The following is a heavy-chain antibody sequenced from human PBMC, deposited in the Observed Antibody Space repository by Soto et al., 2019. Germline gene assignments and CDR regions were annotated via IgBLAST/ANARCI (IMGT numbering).Heavy chain of an antibody. CDR1: GFSFIDYG. CDR2: ISFDGSNK. Sequence: GGSLRLCCAASGFSFIDYGMHWARQAPGKGLEWVAGISFDGSNKYHADSVKGRFTISRDNSKNTLYLQMNSLRTEDTAVYYCAGGWYFFDYCGQGTLVTVSS. D-gene: IGHD6-19*01. CDR3: AGGWYFFDY. V-gene: IGHV3-30*03. J-gene: IGHJ4*02.